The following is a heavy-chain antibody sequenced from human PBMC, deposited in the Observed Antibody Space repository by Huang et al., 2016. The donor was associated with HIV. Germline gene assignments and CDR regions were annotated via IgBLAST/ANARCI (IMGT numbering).Heavy chain of an antibody. J-gene: IGHJ4*02. V-gene: IGHV4-61*09. CDR2: IYTTGST. D-gene: IGHD3-3*01. CDR3: ARGRVTSSGVVQSYDY. CDR1: GASIASGSYF. Sequence: VQLQESGPGLVKPSQTLSLSCNVSGASIASGSYFWNWIRQPAGGGLEWIGPIYTTGSTDYNPSLKTRVAVSSDTSKNQFSLSLRSVTAADTAVYFCARGRVTSSGVVQSYDYWGQGSLVTVSS.